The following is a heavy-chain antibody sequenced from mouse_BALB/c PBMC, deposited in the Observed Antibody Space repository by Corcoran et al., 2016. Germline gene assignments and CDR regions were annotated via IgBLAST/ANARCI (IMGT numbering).Heavy chain of an antibody. J-gene: IGHJ4*01. V-gene: IGHV1S136*01. CDR3: AKGALSGYGYAMDY. D-gene: IGHD1-2*01. CDR2: INPYNDGT. Sequence: EVQLQQSGPELVKPGASVKMSCTASGYTFTSYVMHWVKQKPGQGLEWIGYINPYNDGTKYNEKFKGKATLTSDKSSSTAYMELSSLTSEDSAVYYCAKGALSGYGYAMDYWGQGTSVTVSS. CDR1: GYTFTSYV.